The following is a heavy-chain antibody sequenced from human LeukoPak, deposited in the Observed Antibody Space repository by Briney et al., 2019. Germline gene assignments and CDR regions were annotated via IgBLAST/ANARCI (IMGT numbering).Heavy chain of an antibody. CDR2: IYATGTT. CDR3: AREDRDGNSGYAIGD. Sequence: PSETLSLTCTVSDTSINTYYWSWIRQPAGKGLEWIGHIYATGTTNYNPSLNSRVTMSIDTSKNQFSLNLISVTAADTAVYFCAREDRDGNSGYAIGDWGQGTLVTVSS. V-gene: IGHV4-4*07. D-gene: IGHD5-12*01. J-gene: IGHJ4*02. CDR1: DTSINTYY.